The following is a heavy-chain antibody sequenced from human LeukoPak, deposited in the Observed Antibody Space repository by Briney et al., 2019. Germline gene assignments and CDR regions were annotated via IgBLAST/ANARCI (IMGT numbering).Heavy chain of an antibody. Sequence: GGSLRLSCAASGFSLRSYWMHWVRQVTGKGLVWVSRIKTDGSTTNYADSVKGRFTISRDNAKNTLYLQMNSLRVEDTAVYYCARDKGGSFDSWGQGTLVTVSS. CDR3: ARDKGGSFDS. CDR2: IKTDGSTT. CDR1: GFSLRSYW. D-gene: IGHD1-26*01. J-gene: IGHJ5*01. V-gene: IGHV3-74*01.